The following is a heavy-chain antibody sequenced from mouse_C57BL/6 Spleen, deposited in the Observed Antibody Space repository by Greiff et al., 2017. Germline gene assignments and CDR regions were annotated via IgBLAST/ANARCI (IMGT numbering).Heavy chain of an antibody. J-gene: IGHJ2*01. CDR3: ARWYYGSSYDYFDY. D-gene: IGHD1-1*01. Sequence: QVQLKQSGAELARPGASVKLSCKASGYTFTSYGISWVKQRTGQGLEWIGEIYPRSGNTYYNEKFKGKATLTADKSSSTAYMELRSLTSEDSAVYFCARWYYGSSYDYFDYWGQGTTLTVSS. V-gene: IGHV1-81*01. CDR2: IYPRSGNT. CDR1: GYTFTSYG.